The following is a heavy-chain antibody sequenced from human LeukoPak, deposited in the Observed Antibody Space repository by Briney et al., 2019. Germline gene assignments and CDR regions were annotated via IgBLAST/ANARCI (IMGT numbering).Heavy chain of an antibody. CDR1: GYTFTSYG. V-gene: IGHV1-18*01. CDR2: ISAYNGNT. Sequence: ASVKVSCKASGYTFTSYGISWVRQAPGQGLEWMGWISAYNGNTNYAQKFQGRVTMTRDTSISTAYMELSRLRSDDTAVYYCARERKQQLKSFDPWGQGTLVTVSS. D-gene: IGHD6-13*01. CDR3: ARERKQQLKSFDP. J-gene: IGHJ5*02.